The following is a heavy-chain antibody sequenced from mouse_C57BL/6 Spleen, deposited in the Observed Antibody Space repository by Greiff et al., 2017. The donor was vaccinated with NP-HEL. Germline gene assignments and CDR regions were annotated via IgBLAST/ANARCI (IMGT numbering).Heavy chain of an antibody. V-gene: IGHV1-20*01. CDR1: GYSFTGYF. D-gene: IGHD1-1*01. J-gene: IGHJ4*01. Sequence: EVKLVESGPELVKPGDSVKISCKASGYSFTGYFMNWVMQSHGKSLEWIGRINPYNGDTFYNQKFKGKATLTVDKSSSTAHMELRSLTSEDSAVYYCARWGYYGSRIPYAMDYWGQGTSGTVSS. CDR3: ARWGYYGSRIPYAMDY. CDR2: INPYNGDT.